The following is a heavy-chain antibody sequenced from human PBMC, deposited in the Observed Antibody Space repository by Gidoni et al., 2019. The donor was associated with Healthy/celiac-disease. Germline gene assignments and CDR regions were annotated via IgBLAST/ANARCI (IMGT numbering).Heavy chain of an antibody. V-gene: IGHV3-23*04. CDR1: GFTFSSYS. D-gene: IGHD6-6*01. CDR3: AKDLGGSSSSEPNYYYYGMDV. CDR2: ISGSGGST. J-gene: IGHJ6*02. Sequence: EVQLVESGGGLVHSGGSLRLSCAASGFTFSSYSMSWVLQAPGKGLEWVSAISGSGGSTYYADTVKGRFTISRENSKNTLYLQMNSLRAEDTAVYYCAKDLGGSSSSEPNYYYYGMDVWGQGTTVTVSS.